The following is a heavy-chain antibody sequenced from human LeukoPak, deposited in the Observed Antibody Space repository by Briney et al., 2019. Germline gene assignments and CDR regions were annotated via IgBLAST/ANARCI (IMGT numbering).Heavy chain of an antibody. J-gene: IGHJ4*02. Sequence: SETLSLTCTVSGGSMTNYYWTWIRQSPGKGLEWIGHTYYSGNTNYNPSLKSRVTISIDTSKNQFSLKLSSVTAADTAVYYCARARDAYDSSGYYQYWGQGTLVTVSS. CDR2: TYYSGNT. CDR1: GGSMTNYY. CDR3: ARARDAYDSSGYYQY. V-gene: IGHV4-59*01. D-gene: IGHD3-22*01.